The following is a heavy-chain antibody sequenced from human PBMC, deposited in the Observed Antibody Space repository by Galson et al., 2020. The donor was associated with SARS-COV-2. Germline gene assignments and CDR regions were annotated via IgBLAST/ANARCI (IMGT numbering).Heavy chain of an antibody. CDR3: AKRGHTSPTYDY. D-gene: IGHD2-2*01. V-gene: IGHV4-39*01. J-gene: IGHJ4*02. CDR1: GDSVSRSTYY. CDR2: IYYSGST. Sequence: ETSETLSLTCSVSGDSVSRSTYYWGWIRQPPGKGLEWIGHIYYSGSTYYSPSLQNRVTISIDTSKNQFSLNLSSVTAADTAFYYCAKRGHTSPTYDYWGQGTLVTVSS.